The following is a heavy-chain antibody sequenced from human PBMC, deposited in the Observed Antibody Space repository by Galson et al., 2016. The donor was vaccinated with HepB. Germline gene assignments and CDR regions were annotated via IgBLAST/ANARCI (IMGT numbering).Heavy chain of an antibody. J-gene: IGHJ2*01. V-gene: IGHV4-61*01. CDR3: ARLGVYDGSGYYYSRWYFDL. Sequence: SETLSLTCTVSGGSVSSGSYFWTWIRQPPGKGLEWLGYIYYSGNTNYTNYNPSLKSRVTISVDTSENQFSLQLNSVTAADTAVYYCARLGVYDGSGYYYSRWYFDLWGRGTLVTVSS. CDR1: GGSVSSGSYF. CDR2: IYYSGNTNYT. D-gene: IGHD3-22*01.